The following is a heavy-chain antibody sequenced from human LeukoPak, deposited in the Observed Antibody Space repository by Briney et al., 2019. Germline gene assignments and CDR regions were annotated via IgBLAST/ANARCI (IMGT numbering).Heavy chain of an antibody. CDR3: ASASGGPGTFYRIDY. CDR1: GGSFSGYY. D-gene: IGHD3-10*01. CDR2: MYFSGST. V-gene: IGHV4-34*01. Sequence: SETLSLTCAVYGGSFSGYYWSWIRQPPGKGLEWIGSMYFSGSTYYKPCLKSRVTISVDTSKNQFSLRLRSVTAADTALYYCASASGGPGTFYRIDYWGQGTLVTVSS. J-gene: IGHJ4*02.